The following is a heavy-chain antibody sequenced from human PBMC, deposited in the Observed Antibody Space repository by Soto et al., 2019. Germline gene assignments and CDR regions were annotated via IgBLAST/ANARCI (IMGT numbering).Heavy chain of an antibody. V-gene: IGHV3-53*01. CDR1: GFTVSGNY. CDR3: ARGYCSSASCGGAIDY. CDR2: IYSGGST. D-gene: IGHD2-2*01. Sequence: GGSLRLSCAASGFTVSGNYMSWVRQAPGKGLEWVSVIYSGGSTYYADSVKGRFTISRDNSKNTLYLQMNSLRAEDTALYYCARGYCSSASCGGAIDYWGQGTLVTVSS. J-gene: IGHJ4*02.